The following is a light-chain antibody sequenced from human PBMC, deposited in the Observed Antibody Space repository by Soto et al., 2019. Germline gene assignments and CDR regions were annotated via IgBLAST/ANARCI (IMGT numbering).Light chain of an antibody. CDR3: CAYAGSKTWV. V-gene: IGLV2-11*01. Sequence: QSALTQPRSVSGSPGQSVTISCTGTSSDVGAYDYVSWYQQHPGQAPKLMIFDVSKWPSGVPDRFSGSKSGNTASLTISGLQDEDEADYYCCAYAGSKTWVFGGGTQLTVL. CDR1: SSDVGAYDY. J-gene: IGLJ3*02. CDR2: DVS.